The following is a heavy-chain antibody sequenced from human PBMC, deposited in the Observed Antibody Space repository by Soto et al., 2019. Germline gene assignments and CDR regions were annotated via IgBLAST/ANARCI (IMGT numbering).Heavy chain of an antibody. V-gene: IGHV3-30*18. CDR1: RFSITRYC. CDR2: ISYDGSNK. J-gene: IGHJ6*02. D-gene: IGHD5-12*01. CDR3: AKANDSGYDYFYYYYGMDV. Sequence: PGGSLSLSCAAARFSITRYCMHWDRQAPGKGLEWVAVISYDGSNKYYADSVKGRFTISRDNSKNTLYLQMNSLRAEDTAVYYYAKANDSGYDYFYYYYGMDVWGQGTTVTVSS.